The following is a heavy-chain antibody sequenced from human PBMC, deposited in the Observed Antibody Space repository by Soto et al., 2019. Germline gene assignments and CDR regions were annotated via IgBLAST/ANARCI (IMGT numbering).Heavy chain of an antibody. V-gene: IGHV4-59*03. CDR1: GVSLTRYY. CDR3: AAGEPLHY. CDR2: IFYNGTT. D-gene: IGHD1-26*01. Sequence: SETLSLTCSVSGVSLTRYYWSWIRQTPGKTLEWIGCIFYNGTTNYNPSLKSRVTISLDMSKNTVYLQMNSLRAEDTAMYYCAAGEPLHYRGQGTLVTVSS. J-gene: IGHJ4*02.